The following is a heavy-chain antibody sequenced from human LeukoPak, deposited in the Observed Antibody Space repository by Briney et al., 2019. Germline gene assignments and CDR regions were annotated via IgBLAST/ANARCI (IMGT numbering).Heavy chain of an antibody. D-gene: IGHD5-24*01. J-gene: IGHJ3*01. Sequence: PGGCLRVSCAASGFTFSSYFMCWVRQAPGEGLGRGSSISSGSTYIYFADSVRGRFTISRDNANTSLFLQINSLRVEDTALYYCVRDGGGRRLQGHNAFDVWGQGTMVTASS. V-gene: IGHV3-21*01. CDR1: GFTFSSYF. CDR2: ISSGSTYI. CDR3: VRDGGGRRLQGHNAFDV.